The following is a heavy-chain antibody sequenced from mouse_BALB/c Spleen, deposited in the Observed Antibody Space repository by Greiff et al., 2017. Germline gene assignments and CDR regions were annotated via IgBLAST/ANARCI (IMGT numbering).Heavy chain of an antibody. J-gene: IGHJ3*01. CDR1: GFTFSSFG. V-gene: IGHV5-17*02. Sequence: DVKLVESGGGLVQPGGSRKLSCAASGFTFSSFGMHWVRQAPEKGLEWVAYISSGSSTIYYADTVKGRFTISRDNPKNTLFLQMTSLRSEDTAMYYCALNWLAWFAYWGQGTLVTVSA. CDR3: ALNWLAWFAY. D-gene: IGHD4-1*01. CDR2: ISSGSSTI.